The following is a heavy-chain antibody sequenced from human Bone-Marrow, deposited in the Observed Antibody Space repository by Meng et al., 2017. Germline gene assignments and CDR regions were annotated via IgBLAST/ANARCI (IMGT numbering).Heavy chain of an antibody. J-gene: IGHJ4*02. CDR1: GYNFLGQW. Sequence: ASVKVSCKASGYNFLGQWLYWIRQAPGQGLEWIGWISPHNGNTKYADKFLGRVTVTRDTSTTTVYMEMRGLTYDDTAVYYCARLEGGWGQGTLVTVSS. V-gene: IGHV1-2*07. CDR3: ARLEGG. CDR2: ISPHNGNT. D-gene: IGHD1-1*01.